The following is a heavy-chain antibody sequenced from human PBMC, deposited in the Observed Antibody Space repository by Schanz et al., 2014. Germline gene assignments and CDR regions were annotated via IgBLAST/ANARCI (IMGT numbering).Heavy chain of an antibody. Sequence: AQLVESGGGVVQPGRSLRLSCVASGFTFISYDIHWVRQAPGKGLEWVSRMIGSGSSVFYADSVKGRFTISRDNLKNTVYLQMNSLRAGDTAIYFCAKDAAYYDSVIFPDHWGQGTLVTVSS. CDR2: MIGSGSSV. CDR3: AKDAAYYDSVIFPDH. V-gene: IGHV3-23*04. D-gene: IGHD3-22*01. CDR1: GFTFISYD. J-gene: IGHJ4*02.